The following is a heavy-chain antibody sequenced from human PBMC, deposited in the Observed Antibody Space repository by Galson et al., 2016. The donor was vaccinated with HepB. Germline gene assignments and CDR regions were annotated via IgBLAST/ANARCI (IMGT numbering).Heavy chain of an antibody. D-gene: IGHD1-1*01. J-gene: IGHJ4*02. CDR1: GNTLNELS. CDR2: SDPGYGQK. Sequence: SVKVSCKVSGNTLNELSIHWVRQAPGKGLEWMGGSDPGYGQKIYGEKFEGRVTTTEDTSTDTVYMELSSLTSEDTAVYFCATEDELAVQRWWGQGTLVTVSS. V-gene: IGHV1-24*01. CDR3: ATEDELAVQRW.